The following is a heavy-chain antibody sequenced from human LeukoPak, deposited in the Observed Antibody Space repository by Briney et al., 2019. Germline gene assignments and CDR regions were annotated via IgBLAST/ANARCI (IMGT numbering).Heavy chain of an antibody. CDR1: GFTVSSNY. V-gene: IGHV3-23*01. Sequence: GESLKISCAASGFTVSSNYMSWVRQAPGKGLEWVSALSGSGGMTYSADSVKGRFSISRDNSKSTFYLQMNSLRVEDTAVYYCAKGPFFYYDSSGYNYFHSWGQGALVTVSS. CDR2: LSGSGGMT. D-gene: IGHD3-22*01. CDR3: AKGPFFYYDSSGYNYFHS. J-gene: IGHJ4*02.